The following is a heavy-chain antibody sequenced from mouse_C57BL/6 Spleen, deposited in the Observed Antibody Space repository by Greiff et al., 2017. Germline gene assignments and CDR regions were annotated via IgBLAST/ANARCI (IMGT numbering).Heavy chain of an antibody. CDR2: ISNGGGST. D-gene: IGHD1-1*01. V-gene: IGHV5-12*01. CDR3: ARQGDYGSIYAMDY. J-gene: IGHJ4*01. Sequence: EVKLMESGGGLVQPGGSLKLSCAASGFTFSDYYMYWVRQTPEKRLEWVAYISNGGGSTYYPDTVKGRFTISRDNAKNTLYLQMSRLKSEDTAMYYCARQGDYGSIYAMDYWGQGTSVTVSS. CDR1: GFTFSDYY.